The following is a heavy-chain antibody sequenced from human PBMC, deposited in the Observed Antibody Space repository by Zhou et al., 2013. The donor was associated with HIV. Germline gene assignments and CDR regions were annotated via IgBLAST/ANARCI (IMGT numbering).Heavy chain of an antibody. Sequence: QVQLVQSGAEVKKPGSSVKVSCKASGGPFSTYAFSWVRQAPGQGLEWMGGIIPFFGTPNYAQKFQGRVAITAAESTSTAYLELSSLTSEDTAVYYCARLTSTWDGEIVSWGQGTLVTVSS. CDR2: IIPFFGTP. D-gene: IGHD3-10*01. CDR3: ARLTSTWDGEIVS. J-gene: IGHJ4*02. CDR1: GGPFSTYA. V-gene: IGHV1-69*12.